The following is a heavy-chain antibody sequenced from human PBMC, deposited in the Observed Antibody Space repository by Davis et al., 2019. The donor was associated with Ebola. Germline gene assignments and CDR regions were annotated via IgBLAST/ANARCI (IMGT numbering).Heavy chain of an antibody. J-gene: IGHJ6*02. V-gene: IGHV4-4*02. Sequence: MPSETLSLTCAVSGVSISSSNRWSWVRQPPGKGLEWIGEIYHSGSTNYNPSLKSRVTISVDTSKNQFSLKLSSVTAADTAVYYCARESRGYSYGDRNYYYYGMDVWGQGTTVTVSS. CDR1: GVSISSSNR. CDR2: IYHSGST. D-gene: IGHD5-18*01. CDR3: ARESRGYSYGDRNYYYYGMDV.